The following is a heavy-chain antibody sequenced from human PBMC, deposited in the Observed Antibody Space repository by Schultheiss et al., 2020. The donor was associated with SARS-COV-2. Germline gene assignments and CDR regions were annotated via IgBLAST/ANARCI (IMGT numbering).Heavy chain of an antibody. CDR3: ARDGYDYVWGSLYYYYYGMDV. CDR2: IKQDGSEK. J-gene: IGHJ6*02. D-gene: IGHD3-16*01. V-gene: IGHV3-7*03. CDR1: GFTFSSYW. Sequence: GGSLRLSCAASGFTFSSYWMSWVRQAPGKGLEWVANIKQDGSEKYYVDSVKGRFTISRDNAKNSLYLQMNSLRAEDTAVYYCARDGYDYVWGSLYYYYYGMDVWGQGTTVTVSS.